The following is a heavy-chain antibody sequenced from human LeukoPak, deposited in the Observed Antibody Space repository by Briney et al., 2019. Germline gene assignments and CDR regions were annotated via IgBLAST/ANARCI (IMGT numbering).Heavy chain of an antibody. D-gene: IGHD2-2*01. J-gene: IGHJ4*02. CDR3: ARTSGCSSTSCYLDY. CDR2: IIPILGIA. Sequence: SAKVSCKASGGTFSSYAISWVRQAPGQGLEWMGRIIPILGIANYAQKFQGRVTITADKSTSTAYMELSSLRSEDTAVYYCARTSGCSSTSCYLDYWGQGTLVTVSS. V-gene: IGHV1-69*04. CDR1: GGTFSSYA.